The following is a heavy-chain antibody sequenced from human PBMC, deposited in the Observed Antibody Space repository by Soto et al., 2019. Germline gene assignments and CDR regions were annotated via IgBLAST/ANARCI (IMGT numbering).Heavy chain of an antibody. CDR2: IWYDGSNK. D-gene: IGHD5-18*01. Sequence: GGSLRLSCAASGFTFSSYGMHWVRQAPGKGLEWVAVIWYDGSNKYYADSVKGRFTISRDNSKNTLYLQMNSLRGEDTAVYYCGRDTAMTQFGYGIDVWGQGTTVTVSS. V-gene: IGHV3-33*01. CDR3: GRDTAMTQFGYGIDV. J-gene: IGHJ6*02. CDR1: GFTFSSYG.